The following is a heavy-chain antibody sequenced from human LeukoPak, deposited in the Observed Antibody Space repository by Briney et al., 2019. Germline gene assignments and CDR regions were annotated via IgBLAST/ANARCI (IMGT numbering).Heavy chain of an antibody. CDR1: GFTFSNAW. D-gene: IGHD3-3*01. CDR3: TTDLPRYYDFWSGYYKNAFDI. V-gene: IGHV3-15*01. CDR2: IKSKTDGGTT. Sequence: PGGSLRLSCAASGFTFSNAWKSWVRQAPGKGLEWVGRIKSKTDGGTTDYAAPVKGRFTISRDDSKNTLYLQMNSLKTEDTAVYYCTTDLPRYYDFWSGYYKNAFDIWGQGTMVTVSS. J-gene: IGHJ3*02.